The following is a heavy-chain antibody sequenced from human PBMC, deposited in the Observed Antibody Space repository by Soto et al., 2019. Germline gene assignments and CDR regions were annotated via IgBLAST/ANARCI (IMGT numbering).Heavy chain of an antibody. CDR1: GGSIRSGSYY. J-gene: IGHJ4*02. CDR3: ARASYSDNSGHDY. D-gene: IGHD3-22*01. Sequence: SETLSLTCTVSGGSIRSGSYYWSWIRQHPGKGLEWIGYIYYSGTTYYNPSLKSRVSISIDTSKNQFSLKLSSVTAADTAVYYCARASYSDNSGHDYWGQGTPVTV. CDR2: IYYSGTT. V-gene: IGHV4-31*03.